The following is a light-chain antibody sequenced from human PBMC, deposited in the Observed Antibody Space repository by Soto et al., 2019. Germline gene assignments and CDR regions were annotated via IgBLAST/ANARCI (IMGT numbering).Light chain of an antibody. Sequence: QSALTQPASVSGSPGQSITISCTGTSSDVGSYNLVSWYQQHPGKAPKLMIYEGSKRPSGVSNRFSGSKSGNTASLTISGLQAEDEADYYCCSYAGPFRVFGGGTKVTVL. CDR2: EGS. CDR3: CSYAGPFRV. J-gene: IGLJ3*02. CDR1: SSDVGSYNL. V-gene: IGLV2-23*01.